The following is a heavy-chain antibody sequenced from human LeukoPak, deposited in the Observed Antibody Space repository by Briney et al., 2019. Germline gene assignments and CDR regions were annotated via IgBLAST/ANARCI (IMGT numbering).Heavy chain of an antibody. CDR2: INAKRGDT. J-gene: IGHJ4*02. V-gene: IGHV1-2*02. CDR1: GFTFTDHY. Sequence: ASVKVSCKASGFTFTDHYMHWVRQAPGQGLEWMGWINAKRGDTNYAQNFQDRVTMTRDTSISTAYMELSRLRSDDTAVYYCAREVFGPQYFDYWGQGTLVTVSS. CDR3: AREVFGPQYFDY. D-gene: IGHD3-10*01.